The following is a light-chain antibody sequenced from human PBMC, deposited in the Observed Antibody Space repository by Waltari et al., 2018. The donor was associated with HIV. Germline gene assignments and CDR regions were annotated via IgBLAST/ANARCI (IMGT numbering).Light chain of an antibody. CDR3: AAWDDSLNGPV. J-gene: IGLJ3*02. CDR1: SSTIGRNT. V-gene: IGLV1-44*01. Sequence: QSVLTQPPSASGTPGQRVTIPCSGSSSTIGRNTVNWYQQLPGTAPKLLTYSNNQRPSGVADRFPGSKSGTSASLAISGLQSEDAADYYCAAWDDSLNGPVFGGGTKLTVL. CDR2: SNN.